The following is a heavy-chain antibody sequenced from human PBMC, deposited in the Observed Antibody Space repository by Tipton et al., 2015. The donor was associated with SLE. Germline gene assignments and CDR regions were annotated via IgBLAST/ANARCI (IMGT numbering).Heavy chain of an antibody. J-gene: IGHJ4*02. CDR1: GGSISSYY. V-gene: IGHV4-59*12. D-gene: IGHD2-2*01. CDR2: IYYSGST. Sequence: TLSLTCTVSGGSISSYYWSWIRQPPGKGLEWIGYIYYSGSTYYNPSLKSRVTISVDTSKNQFSLKLSSVTAADTAVYYCARGADIVVVAAVYFDYWGQGTLVTVSS. CDR3: ARGADIVVVAAVYFDY.